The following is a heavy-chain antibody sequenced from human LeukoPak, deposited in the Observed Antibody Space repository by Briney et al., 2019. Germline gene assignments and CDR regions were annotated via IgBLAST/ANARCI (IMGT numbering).Heavy chain of an antibody. CDR3: ARGTEALTGEGYYYYYMAV. D-gene: IGHD7-27*01. CDR1: GWSFSGYY. J-gene: IGHJ6*03. V-gene: IGHV4-34*01. Sequence: SETLSLTCAVYGWSFSGYYWSWIRQPPGKGREWIGEINHSGSTNYNPSLKRRVTISIDTSKNQLSLKLSSVTAADTAVYYCARGTEALTGEGYYYYYMAVWGKGTTVTVSS. CDR2: INHSGST.